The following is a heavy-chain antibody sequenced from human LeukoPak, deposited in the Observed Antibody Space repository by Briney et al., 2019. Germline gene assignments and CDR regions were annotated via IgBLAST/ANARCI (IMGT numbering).Heavy chain of an antibody. CDR3: ARGSSGYYYG. CDR1: GYSISSGYY. D-gene: IGHD3-22*01. V-gene: IGHV4-4*07. Sequence: PSETLSLTCAVSGYSISSGYYWSWIRQPAGKGLEWIGRIYTSGSTNYNPSLKSRVTMSVDTSKNQFSLKLSSVTAADTAVYYCARGSSGYYYGWGQGALVTVSS. CDR2: IYTSGST. J-gene: IGHJ4*02.